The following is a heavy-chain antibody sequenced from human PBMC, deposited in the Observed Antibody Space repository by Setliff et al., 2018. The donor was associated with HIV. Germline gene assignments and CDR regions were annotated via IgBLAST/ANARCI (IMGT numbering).Heavy chain of an antibody. CDR2: IYYSGST. V-gene: IGHV4-59*08. Sequence: PSETLSLTCSVSGASLSTYYWSWIRQSPGKGLEWIGYIYYSGSTKYNPSLKSRVTISVDTSRNRFSLRLTSVTAADTAVYYSARTKADGYNGVFDSWGQGTLVTVSS. J-gene: IGHJ4*02. CDR1: GASLSTYY. CDR3: ARTKADGYNGVFDS. D-gene: IGHD5-12*01.